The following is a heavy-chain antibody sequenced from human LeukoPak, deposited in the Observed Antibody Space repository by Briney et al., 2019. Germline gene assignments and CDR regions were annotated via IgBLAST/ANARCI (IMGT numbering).Heavy chain of an antibody. D-gene: IGHD3-9*01. CDR2: IYHSGNT. CDR1: GFTFSNYA. CDR3: ARVRVTGYSNFAY. Sequence: PGGSLRLSCAASGFTFSNYAMSWVRQAPGKGLEWVSVIYHSGNTDYADSVKGRFTISRDNSRNTVYLQMSSLRAEDTAVYYCARVRVTGYSNFAYWGRGTLVTVSS. V-gene: IGHV3-23*05. J-gene: IGHJ4*02.